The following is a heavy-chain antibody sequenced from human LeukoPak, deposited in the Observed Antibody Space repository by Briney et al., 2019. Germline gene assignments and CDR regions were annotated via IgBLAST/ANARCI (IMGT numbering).Heavy chain of an antibody. D-gene: IGHD5-24*01. Sequence: GGSLRLSCAASGFTFSIYAMHWVRQAPGKGLEWVAVISYDGSNKYYADSVKGRFSISRDNSKNTLYLQMNSLRAEDTAVYYCARDMMAGLYYYYGMDVWGQGTTVTVSS. J-gene: IGHJ6*02. V-gene: IGHV3-30-3*01. CDR1: GFTFSIYA. CDR3: ARDMMAGLYYYYGMDV. CDR2: ISYDGSNK.